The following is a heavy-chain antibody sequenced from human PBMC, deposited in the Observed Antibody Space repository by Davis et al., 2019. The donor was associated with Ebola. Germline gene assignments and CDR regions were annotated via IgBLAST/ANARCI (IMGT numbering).Heavy chain of an antibody. Sequence: ASVKVSCKASGYTFSDTYMHWVRQVPGQRLEWMGWINPNNGGTHYAQTFQGRVTMTRDTSISTAYMELSSLRSDDTARYYCARDHGGGTRDNYFDYWGQGTLGTVSS. CDR1: GYTFSDTY. D-gene: IGHD3-16*01. V-gene: IGHV1-2*02. CDR3: ARDHGGGTRDNYFDY. CDR2: INPNNGGT. J-gene: IGHJ4*02.